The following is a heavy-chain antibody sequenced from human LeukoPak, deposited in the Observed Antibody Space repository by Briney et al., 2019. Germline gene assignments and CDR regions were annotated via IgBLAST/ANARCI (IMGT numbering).Heavy chain of an antibody. Sequence: PGGSLRLSCATYGFIFTNAWMKWVRQAPGKGLEWVGRIKSKTDGGTIDYAAPVKGRFTISRDDSKNTLYLQMDNLKTEDTAIYYCSTPSFWGQGTLVTVSS. V-gene: IGHV3-15*07. CDR2: IKSKTDGGTI. J-gene: IGHJ4*02. CDR3: STPSF. CDR1: GFIFTNAW.